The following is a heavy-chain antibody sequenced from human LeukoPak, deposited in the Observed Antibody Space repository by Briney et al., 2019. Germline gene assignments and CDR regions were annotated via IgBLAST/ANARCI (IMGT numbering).Heavy chain of an antibody. J-gene: IGHJ3*02. CDR1: GGSISSYY. D-gene: IGHD5-18*01. CDR2: IYYSGST. CDR3: ARSRTAMVNDAFDI. V-gene: IGHV4-59*01. Sequence: PSETLSLTCTVSGGSISSYYWSWIRQPPGKGLEWIGYIYYSGSTNYNPSLKSRVTISVDTSKNQFSLKLSSVTAADTAVYYCARSRTAMVNDAFDIWGQGTMVTVS.